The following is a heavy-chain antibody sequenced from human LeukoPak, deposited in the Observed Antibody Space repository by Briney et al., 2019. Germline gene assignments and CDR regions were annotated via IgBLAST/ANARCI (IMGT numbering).Heavy chain of an antibody. J-gene: IGHJ3*02. V-gene: IGHV3-23*01. CDR1: GFSFTTYA. Sequence: GGSLRLSCAASGFSFTTYAMSWVRQAPGKGLEWVSTLNTNGDYTYYADSVKGRFSISRDNSKNTLFPQMSSLRAEDTAVYYCAKGGYYAAFDIWGQGTMVIVSS. D-gene: IGHD3-3*01. CDR3: AKGGYYAAFDI. CDR2: LNTNGDYT.